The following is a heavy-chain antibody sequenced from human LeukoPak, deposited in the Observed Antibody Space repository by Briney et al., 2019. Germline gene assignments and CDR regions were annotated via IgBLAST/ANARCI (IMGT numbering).Heavy chain of an antibody. V-gene: IGHV3-23*01. CDR3: AKQGCSGGSCYFDY. J-gene: IGHJ4*02. D-gene: IGHD2-15*01. Sequence: GGSLRLSCAASGFTFSSYAMSWVRQAPGKGLQWVSAITGDGGSTYYADSVKGRFTISRDNSRNTLYLQMNSLRADDSAVYYCAKQGCSGGSCYFDYGGQGTLVTVSS. CDR1: GFTFSSYA. CDR2: ITGDGGST.